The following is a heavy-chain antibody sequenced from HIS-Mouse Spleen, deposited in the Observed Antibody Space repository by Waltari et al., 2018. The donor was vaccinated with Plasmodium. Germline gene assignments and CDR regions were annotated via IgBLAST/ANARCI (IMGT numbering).Heavy chain of an antibody. Sequence: QVQLLQRGAGLLKPSEPLSLTCAVYGGSFSGYYWMWIRQPPGKGLEWIGKINHSGSTNYNPSLKSRVTISVDTSKNQFSLKLSSVTAADTAVYYCARGPGYSSGWYYFDYWGQGTLVTVSS. V-gene: IGHV4-34*01. D-gene: IGHD6-19*01. CDR1: GGSFSGYY. CDR2: INHSGST. CDR3: ARGPGYSSGWYYFDY. J-gene: IGHJ4*02.